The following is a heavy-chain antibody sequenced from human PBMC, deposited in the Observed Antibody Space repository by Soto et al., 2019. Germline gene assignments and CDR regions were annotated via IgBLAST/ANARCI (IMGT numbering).Heavy chain of an antibody. Sequence: QVQLVESGGGVVQPGRSLRLSCAASGFTFSSYGMHWVRQAPGKGLERVAVISYDGSNKYYGDSVMCRFTISRDNSKNTLYRQMNSLRAEDTGEYYCAKLRMAAGHYDYVWGSYCYPYWGQGTLVTVSS. CDR2: ISYDGSNK. V-gene: IGHV3-30*18. CDR1: GFTFSSYG. J-gene: IGHJ4*02. D-gene: IGHD3-16*02. CDR3: AKLRMAAGHYDYVWGSYCYPY.